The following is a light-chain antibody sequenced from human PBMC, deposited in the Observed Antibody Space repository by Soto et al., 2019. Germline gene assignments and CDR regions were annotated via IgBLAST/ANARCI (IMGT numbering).Light chain of an antibody. J-gene: IGLJ3*02. CDR2: EVN. CDR1: SSDVGSYNL. V-gene: IGLV2-23*02. CDR3: CSYVGSSILM. Sequence: QSVLTQPASVSGSPGQSITISCTGTSSDVGSYNLVSWYQQLPGKAPKLIICEVNERPSGISDRFSGSKSGNTASLTISGLQGEDEADYYCCSYVGSSILMFGGGTKLTVL.